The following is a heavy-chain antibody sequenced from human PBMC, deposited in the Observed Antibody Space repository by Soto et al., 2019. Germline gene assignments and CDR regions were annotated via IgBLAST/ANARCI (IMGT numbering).Heavy chain of an antibody. J-gene: IGHJ4*02. CDR2: ISGSGGST. V-gene: IGHV3-23*01. CDR3: AKEQIVVVPAAIFDY. Sequence: GALRLSCAASGFTFSSYAMSWVLHAPGKGLEWVSAISGSGGSTYYADSVKGRFTISRDNSKNTLYLQMNSLRAEDTAVYYCAKEQIVVVPAAIFDYWGQGTLVTVSS. D-gene: IGHD2-2*01. CDR1: GFTFSSYA.